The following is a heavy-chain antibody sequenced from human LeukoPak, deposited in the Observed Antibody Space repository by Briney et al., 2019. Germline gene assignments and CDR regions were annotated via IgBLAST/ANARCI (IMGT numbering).Heavy chain of an antibody. J-gene: IGHJ4*02. D-gene: IGHD5-12*01. CDR1: GYTFTSYD. CDR3: AIANRGYGRRPHDY. Sequence: ASVKVSCKASGYTFTSYDINWVRQATGQGLEWMGWMNPNSGNTGYAQKFQGRVTMTRNTSISTAYMELSSLRSEDTAVYYCAIANRGYGRRPHDYWGQGTLVTVSS. CDR2: MNPNSGNT. V-gene: IGHV1-8*01.